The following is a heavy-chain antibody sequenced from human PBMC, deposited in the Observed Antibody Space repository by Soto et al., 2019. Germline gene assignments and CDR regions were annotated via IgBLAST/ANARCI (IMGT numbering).Heavy chain of an antibody. CDR2: IIPYYNTL. CDR3: ASGASSWYHYFFES. D-gene: IGHD6-13*01. Sequence: SVKVSCKASECTFNSYAIAWVGQARGQGLEWMGGIIPYYNTLNYAQKFQDRVTVTADDSTNTVCMELSSLRSDDTAVYFCASGASSWYHYFFESLAQGTLVIVSS. V-gene: IGHV1-69*13. J-gene: IGHJ4*02. CDR1: ECTFNSYA.